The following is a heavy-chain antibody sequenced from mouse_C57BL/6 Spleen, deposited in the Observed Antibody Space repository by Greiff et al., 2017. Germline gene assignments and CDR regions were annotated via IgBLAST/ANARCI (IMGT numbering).Heavy chain of an antibody. V-gene: IGHV1-81*01. D-gene: IGHD1-2*01. CDR1: GYTFTSYG. CDR2: IYPRSGNT. CDR3: GLLVERGSYYGPFDY. J-gene: IGHJ2*01. Sequence: QVQLQQSGAELARPGASVKLSCKASGYTFTSYGISWVKQRTGQGLEWIGEIYPRSGNTYYNEKFKGKATLTADKSSSTAYMELRSLTSEDSAVYFCGLLVERGSYYGPFDYWGQGTTLTVSS.